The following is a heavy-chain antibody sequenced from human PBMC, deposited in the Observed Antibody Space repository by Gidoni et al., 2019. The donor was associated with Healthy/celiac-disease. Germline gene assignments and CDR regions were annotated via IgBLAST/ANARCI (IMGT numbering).Heavy chain of an antibody. J-gene: IGHJ4*02. V-gene: IGHV3-33*01. CDR2: IWYDGSNR. CDR1: GFTFSSYG. Sequence: QVQLVESGGGVVQPGRSLRLSCAASGFTFSSYGMHWVRQAPGKGLEWVAVIWYDGSNRYYADSVKGRFTISRDNSKKTLYLQMNSLRAEDTAVYYCARASGSYFLFPPPDYWGQGTLVTVSS. D-gene: IGHD1-26*01. CDR3: ARASGSYFLFPPPDY.